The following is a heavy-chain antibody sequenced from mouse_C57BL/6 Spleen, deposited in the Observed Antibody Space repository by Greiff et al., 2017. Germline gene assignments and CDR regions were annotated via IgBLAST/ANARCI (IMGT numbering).Heavy chain of an antibody. D-gene: IGHD3-1*01. CDR2: ISGGGGNT. V-gene: IGHV5-9*01. CDR3: ARSGTPYYFDY. CDR1: GFTFSSYT. Sequence: EVKLMESGGGLVKPGGSLKLSCAASGFTFSSYTMSWVRQTPEKRLEWVATISGGGGNTYYPDSVKGRFTISRDTAKNTLYLQMSSLRSEDTALYYCARSGTPYYFDYWGQGTTLTVSS. J-gene: IGHJ2*01.